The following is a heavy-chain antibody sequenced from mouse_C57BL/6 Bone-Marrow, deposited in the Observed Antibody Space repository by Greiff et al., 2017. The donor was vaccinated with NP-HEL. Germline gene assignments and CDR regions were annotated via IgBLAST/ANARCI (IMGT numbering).Heavy chain of an antibody. V-gene: IGHV1-18*01. CDR1: GYTFTDYN. CDR2: INPNNGGT. CDR3: ARGIITTERGYYAMDY. D-gene: IGHD1-1*01. J-gene: IGHJ4*01. Sequence: EVQLQQSGPELVKPGASVKIPCKASGYTFTDYNMDWVKQSHGKSLEWIGDINPNNGGTIYNQKFKGKATLTVDQSSSTAYMDLRSLTSEDTAVYYCARGIITTERGYYAMDYWGQGTSVTVSS.